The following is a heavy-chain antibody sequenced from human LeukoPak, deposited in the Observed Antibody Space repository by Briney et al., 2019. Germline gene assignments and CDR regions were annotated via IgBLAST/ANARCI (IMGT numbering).Heavy chain of an antibody. CDR3: AKGYSSWYTSRSDY. CDR1: GFTFSSYA. V-gene: IGHV3-23*01. Sequence: PGGSLRLSCAASGFTFSSYAMSWVRQAPGKGLEWVSAISGSGGSTYYADSVKGRFTISRDNSKNTPYLQMNSLRAEDTAVYYCAKGYSSWYTSRSDYWGQGTLVTVSS. CDR2: ISGSGGST. D-gene: IGHD6-13*01. J-gene: IGHJ4*02.